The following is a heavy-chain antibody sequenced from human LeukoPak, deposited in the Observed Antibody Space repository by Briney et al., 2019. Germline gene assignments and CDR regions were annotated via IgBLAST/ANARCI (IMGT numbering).Heavy chain of an antibody. J-gene: IGHJ4*02. CDR2: IDNRGRTT. CDR1: GSTFSNFG. D-gene: IGHD2-21*02. V-gene: IGHV3-23*05. Sequence: GGSLRLSCAASGSTFSNFGMSWVRQAPGKWLEWVSTIDNRGRTTYYTDSVKGRFTISRDNSKSTLFLQMNSLRAEDTAVYYCAHRSGLLSYYFDYWGPGTLVTVSS. CDR3: AHRSGLLSYYFDY.